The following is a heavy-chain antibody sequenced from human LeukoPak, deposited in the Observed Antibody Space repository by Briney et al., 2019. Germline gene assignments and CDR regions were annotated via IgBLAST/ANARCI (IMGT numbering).Heavy chain of an antibody. CDR2: IIPIFGIA. J-gene: IGHJ3*02. Sequence: PVKVSCKASGGTFSSYAISWVRQAPGQGLEWMGRIIPIFGIANYAQKFQGRVTITADKSTSTAYMELSSLRSEDTAVYYCAKKSSVVVTAGDAFDIWGQGTMVTVSS. CDR3: AKKSSVVVTAGDAFDI. CDR1: GGTFSSYA. D-gene: IGHD2-21*02. V-gene: IGHV1-69*04.